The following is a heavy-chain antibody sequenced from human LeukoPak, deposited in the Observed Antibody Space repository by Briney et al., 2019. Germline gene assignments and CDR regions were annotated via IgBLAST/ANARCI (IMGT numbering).Heavy chain of an antibody. Sequence: ASVKVSCKASGYTFTSYDINWVRQATGQGLEWMGWMNPNSGNTGYAQKFQGRVTMTRNTSISTAYMELSSLRSEDTAVYYCARGSGDYYDSSGYSDLGYYGMDVWGQGTTVTVSS. D-gene: IGHD3-22*01. CDR1: GYTFTSYD. V-gene: IGHV1-8*01. CDR3: ARGSGDYYDSSGYSDLGYYGMDV. CDR2: MNPNSGNT. J-gene: IGHJ6*02.